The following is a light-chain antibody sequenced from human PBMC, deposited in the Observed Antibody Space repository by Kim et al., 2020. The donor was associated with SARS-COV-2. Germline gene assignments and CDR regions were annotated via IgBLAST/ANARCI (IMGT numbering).Light chain of an antibody. J-gene: IGLJ3*02. V-gene: IGLV1-44*01. CDR2: RND. CDR1: ISNIGGNT. Sequence: ELTHPPSASGTPGQRVTMSCTGSISNIGGNTVTWYQQFPGTAPKVVISRNDERPSGLSDRFSGSKSGTSASLAISGLQAEDEADYYWATWDDRLKGVVFGGGAQLAV. CDR3: ATWDDRLKGVV.